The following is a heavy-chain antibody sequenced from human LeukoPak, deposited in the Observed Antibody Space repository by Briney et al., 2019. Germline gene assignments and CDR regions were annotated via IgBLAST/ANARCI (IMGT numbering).Heavy chain of an antibody. Sequence: GASVKVSCKASGYTFTSYDINWVRQATGQGLEWMGWMNPNSGNTGYAQKFQGRVTMTRNTSISTAYMELSSLRSEDTAVYYCARGLFPINRNWNYEDYWGQGTLVTVSS. J-gene: IGHJ4*02. V-gene: IGHV1-8*01. D-gene: IGHD1-7*01. CDR2: MNPNSGNT. CDR1: GYTFTSYD. CDR3: ARGLFPINRNWNYEDY.